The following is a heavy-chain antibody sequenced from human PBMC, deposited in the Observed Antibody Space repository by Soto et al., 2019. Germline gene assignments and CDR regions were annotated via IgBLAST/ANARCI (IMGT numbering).Heavy chain of an antibody. CDR3: AHRTIPQAFDI. Sequence: QITLKESGPTLVKPTQTLTLTCTFSGFSLSTSGVAVGWIRQPPGKALEWLALIYWDDDKRYSPSLKSRLTIAKDTPMYALILTMTNMSPVDTATYYRAHRTIPQAFDIWGQGTMVTVSS. D-gene: IGHD3-9*01. V-gene: IGHV2-5*02. CDR1: GFSLSTSGVA. J-gene: IGHJ3*02. CDR2: IYWDDDK.